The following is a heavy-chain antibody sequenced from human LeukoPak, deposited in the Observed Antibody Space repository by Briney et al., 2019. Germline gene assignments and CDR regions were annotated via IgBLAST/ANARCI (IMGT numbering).Heavy chain of an antibody. CDR2: ISGSGGST. CDR3: ARPPLEKDAFDI. Sequence: GGSLRLSCAASGFTFDDYGMSWVRQAPGKGLEWVSAISGSGGSTYYADSVKGRYTISRDNSKNTLYLQMNSLRAEDTAVYYCARPPLEKDAFDIWGQGTMVTVSS. D-gene: IGHD3-3*01. CDR1: GFTFDDYG. V-gene: IGHV3-23*01. J-gene: IGHJ3*02.